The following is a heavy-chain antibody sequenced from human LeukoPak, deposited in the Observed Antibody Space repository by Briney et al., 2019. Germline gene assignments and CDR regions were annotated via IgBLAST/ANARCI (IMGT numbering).Heavy chain of an antibody. D-gene: IGHD6-19*01. V-gene: IGHV3-48*03. Sequence: PGGSLRLSCAASGFTFSSYEMNWVRQAPGKGLEWVSYISSSGSTIYYADPVKGRFTISRDNAKNSLYLQMNSLRAEDTAVYYCANGIAVAGTWDYWGQGTLVTVSS. CDR1: GFTFSSYE. CDR3: ANGIAVAGTWDY. CDR2: ISSSGSTI. J-gene: IGHJ4*02.